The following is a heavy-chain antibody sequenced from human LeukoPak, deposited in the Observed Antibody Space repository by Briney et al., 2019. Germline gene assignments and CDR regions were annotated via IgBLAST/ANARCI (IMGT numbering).Heavy chain of an antibody. CDR2: IWYGGSNK. J-gene: IGHJ4*02. Sequence: GGSLRLSCAASGFTFSSYGMHWVRQAPGKGLEWVAVIWYGGSNKYYADSVKGRFTISRDNAKNSLYMQMNSLRPEDTALYYCAKARYSSTWYADYWGQGILVTVSP. V-gene: IGHV3-33*03. CDR1: GFTFSSYG. D-gene: IGHD6-13*01. CDR3: AKARYSSTWYADY.